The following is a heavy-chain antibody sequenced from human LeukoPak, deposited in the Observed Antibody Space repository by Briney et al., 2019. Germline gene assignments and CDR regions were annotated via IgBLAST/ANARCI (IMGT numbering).Heavy chain of an antibody. J-gene: IGHJ4*02. V-gene: IGHV3-64D*06. CDR2: ISSNGGST. Sequence: GGSLRLSCSASGFTFSSYAMHWVRQAPGKGLEYVSAISSNGGSTYYADSVKGRFTISRDNSKNTLYLQMSSLRAEDTAVYYCARMVLWFGDPNENFFDYWGQGTLVTVSS. CDR1: GFTFSSYA. CDR3: ARMVLWFGDPNENFFDY. D-gene: IGHD3-10*01.